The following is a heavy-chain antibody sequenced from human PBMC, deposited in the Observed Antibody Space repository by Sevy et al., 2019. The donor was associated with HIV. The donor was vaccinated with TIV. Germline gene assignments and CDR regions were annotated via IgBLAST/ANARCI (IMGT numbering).Heavy chain of an antibody. CDR2: IYYSGGT. D-gene: IGHD2-2*01. Sequence: SETLSLTCTVSGGSVSSGSYYWSWIRQPPGKGLEWIGYIYYSGGTNYNPSLKSRVTISVDTSKNQFSLKLSSVTAADTAVYYCASLAQVVPAAISYYFDYWGQGTLVTVSS. J-gene: IGHJ4*02. V-gene: IGHV4-61*01. CDR1: GGSVSSGSYY. CDR3: ASLAQVVPAAISYYFDY.